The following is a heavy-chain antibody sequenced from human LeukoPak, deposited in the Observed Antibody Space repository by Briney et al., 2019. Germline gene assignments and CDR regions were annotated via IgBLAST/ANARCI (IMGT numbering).Heavy chain of an antibody. Sequence: GGSLRLSCAASGFTFSSYAMSWVRQAPGKGLQWVSTISGAGSTTYYADSVKGRLTISRDNSKNTLYLQMNSLRAEDTALYYCAKDRSFGGNSDYFDYWGQGTPVTVSS. D-gene: IGHD4-23*01. J-gene: IGHJ4*02. V-gene: IGHV3-23*01. CDR2: ISGAGSTT. CDR1: GFTFSSYA. CDR3: AKDRSFGGNSDYFDY.